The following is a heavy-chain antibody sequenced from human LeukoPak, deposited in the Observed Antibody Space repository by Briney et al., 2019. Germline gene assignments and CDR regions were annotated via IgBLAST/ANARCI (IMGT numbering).Heavy chain of an antibody. CDR3: ARSGRGAFDI. J-gene: IGHJ3*02. CDR1: GGSFSGYY. CDR2: INHSGST. Sequence: SETLSLTCAVYGGSFSGYYWSWIRQPPGKGLEWIGEINHSGSTNYNPSLKSRVTISVDTSKNQFSLKLSSVTAADTAVYYCARSGRGAFDIWGRGTMVTVSS. D-gene: IGHD2-8*02. V-gene: IGHV4-34*01.